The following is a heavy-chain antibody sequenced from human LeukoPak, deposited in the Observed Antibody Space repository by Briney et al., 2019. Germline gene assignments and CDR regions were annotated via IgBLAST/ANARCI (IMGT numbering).Heavy chain of an antibody. J-gene: IGHJ1*01. CDR1: GGSISSSSYY. D-gene: IGHD3-16*02. CDR3: AAYYGPGSYPLYFQH. Sequence: SETLSLTCTVSGGSISSSSYYWGWIRQPPGKGLEWIGSIYYSGSTNSNPSLKNRVTISIDTSTSQFSLKLSSVTAADTAVYYCAAYYGPGSYPLYFQHWGQGTLVTVSS. CDR2: IYYSGST. V-gene: IGHV4-39*07.